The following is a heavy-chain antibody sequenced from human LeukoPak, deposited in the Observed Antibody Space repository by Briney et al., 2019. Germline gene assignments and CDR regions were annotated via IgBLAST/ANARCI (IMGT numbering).Heavy chain of an antibody. Sequence: GGSLRLSCTTSGFSFSRYGMHWVRQAPGKGLEWVAYIKSGGRNEYYEDSVKGRFTISREDSKNTLYLHMNSLRVEDSAVYYCARPPFIWGQGTMVTVSS. V-gene: IGHV3-33*01. CDR3: ARPPFI. J-gene: IGHJ3*02. CDR1: GFSFSRYG. CDR2: IKSGGRNE.